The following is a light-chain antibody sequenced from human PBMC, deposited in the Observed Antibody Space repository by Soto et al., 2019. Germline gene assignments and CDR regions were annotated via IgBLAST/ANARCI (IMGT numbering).Light chain of an antibody. Sequence: DIQMAQSPSTLSASVGDRVTITCRASQSISSWLAWYEQTPGKAPKLLIYDAYSLASGVPSMFSCSGAGPACTRPISSLQPDDVSTDYCQQYNSCPWTFGQGTQVDIK. CDR2: DAY. J-gene: IGKJ1*01. V-gene: IGKV1-5*01. CDR1: QSISSW. CDR3: QQYNSCPWT.